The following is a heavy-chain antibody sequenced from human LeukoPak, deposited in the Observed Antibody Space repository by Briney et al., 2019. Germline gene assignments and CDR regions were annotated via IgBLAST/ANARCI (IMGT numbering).Heavy chain of an antibody. J-gene: IGHJ4*02. CDR1: GGSFSGYY. D-gene: IGHD3-9*01. CDR3: GRGEYDILTGYYLFDY. Sequence: PSETLSLTCAVYGGSFSGYYWSGIRHPPGEGLEWIGEIIHSGSTNYNPPLKSRVTISVDTSKNQFSLKLSSLTTSDTAWDYCGRGEYDILTGYYLFDYWGQGTLVTVSS. V-gene: IGHV4-34*01. CDR2: IIHSGST.